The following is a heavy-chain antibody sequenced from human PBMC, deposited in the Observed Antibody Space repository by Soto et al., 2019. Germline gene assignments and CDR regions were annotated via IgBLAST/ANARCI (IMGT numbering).Heavy chain of an antibody. J-gene: IGHJ4*02. CDR3: ARGSGYYDILTGYYGYADLYY. Sequence: SETLSLTCAVYGGSFSGYYWSWIRQPPGKGLEWIGEINHSGSTNYNPSLKSRVTISVDTSKNQFSLKLSSVTAADTAVYYCARGSGYYDILTGYYGYADLYYWGQGTLVTVSS. CDR1: GGSFSGYY. V-gene: IGHV4-34*01. CDR2: INHSGST. D-gene: IGHD3-9*01.